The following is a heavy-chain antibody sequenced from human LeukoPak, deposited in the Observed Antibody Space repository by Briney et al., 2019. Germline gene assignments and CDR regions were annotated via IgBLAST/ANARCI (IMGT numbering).Heavy chain of an antibody. D-gene: IGHD3-22*01. J-gene: IGHJ4*02. CDR3: AREGDSSGYYPGY. Sequence: GGSLRLSCAASGFTVSSNYMSWVRLAPGKGLEWVSVIYSGGSTYYADSVKGRFTISRDNSKNTLYLQMNSLRAEDTAVYYCAREGDSSGYYPGYWGQGTLVTVSS. V-gene: IGHV3-66*01. CDR2: IYSGGST. CDR1: GFTVSSNY.